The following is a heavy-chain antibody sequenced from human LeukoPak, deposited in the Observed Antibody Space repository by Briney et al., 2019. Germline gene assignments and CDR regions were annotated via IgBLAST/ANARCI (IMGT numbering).Heavy chain of an antibody. CDR3: ATTLYYYGSSGYPNRDDAFDI. J-gene: IGHJ3*02. D-gene: IGHD3-22*01. Sequence: SETLSLTCTVSGGSISSYYWSWIRQPPGKGLEWIGYIYYSGSTNYNPSLKSRVTISVDTSKNQFSLKLSSVTAADTAVYYCATTLYYYGSSGYPNRDDAFDIWGQGTMVTVSS. CDR2: IYYSGST. CDR1: GGSISSYY. V-gene: IGHV4-59*08.